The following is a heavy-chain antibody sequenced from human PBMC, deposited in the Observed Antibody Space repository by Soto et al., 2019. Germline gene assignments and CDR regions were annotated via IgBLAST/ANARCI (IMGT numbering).Heavy chain of an antibody. V-gene: IGHV4-59*01. Sequence: SETLSLTCTVSGGSISSYYWSWIRQPPGKGLEWIGYIYYSGSTNYNPSLKSRVTISVDTSKNQFSLKLSSVTAADTAVYYCARERSGDAFDIWGQGTMVTVSS. D-gene: IGHD3-10*01. CDR3: ARERSGDAFDI. CDR2: IYYSGST. CDR1: GGSISSYY. J-gene: IGHJ3*02.